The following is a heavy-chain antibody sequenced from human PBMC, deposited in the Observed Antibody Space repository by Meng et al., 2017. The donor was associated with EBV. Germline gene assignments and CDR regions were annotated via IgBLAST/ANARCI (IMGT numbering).Heavy chain of an antibody. J-gene: IGHJ4*02. CDR1: GYTFTSYG. Sequence: QVQLVRSGAEGKKPGAPVKVSCKASGYTFTSYGISWVRQAPGQGLEWMGWISAYNGNTNYAQKLQGRVTMTTDTSTSTAYMELRSLRSDDTAVYYCARDGRLYDTPSPFDYWGQGTLVTVSS. CDR2: ISAYNGNT. D-gene: IGHD3-22*01. CDR3: ARDGRLYDTPSPFDY. V-gene: IGHV1-18*01.